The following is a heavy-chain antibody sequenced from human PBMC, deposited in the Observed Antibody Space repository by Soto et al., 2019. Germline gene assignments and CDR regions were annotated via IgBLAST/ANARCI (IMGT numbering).Heavy chain of an antibody. CDR3: ARDFYGGYTYGPGDY. CDR1: GFTFSDYY. D-gene: IGHD5-18*01. CDR2: IHGDGGKI. V-gene: IGHV3-7*01. J-gene: IGHJ4*02. Sequence: PGGSLRLSCAASGFTFSDYYMSWIRQAPGKGLEWVANIHGDGGKIYYVDSVKGRFTISRDNAKRSLYLQMKSLRAEDTAVYYCARDFYGGYTYGPGDYWGQGALVTVSS.